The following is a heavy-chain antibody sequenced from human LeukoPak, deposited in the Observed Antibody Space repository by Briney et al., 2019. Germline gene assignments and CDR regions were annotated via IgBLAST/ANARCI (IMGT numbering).Heavy chain of an antibody. CDR1: GDSISSSSYY. Sequence: SETLSLTCTVSGDSISSSSYYWGWIRQPPGKGLEWIGSIYYSGSTYYNPSLKSRVTIYVDTSKNQFSLKLSSVTAADTAVYYCARRDRYNYGHDYWGQGSLVSVCS. CDR2: IYYSGST. J-gene: IGHJ4*02. V-gene: IGHV4-39*01. CDR3: ARRDRYNYGHDY. D-gene: IGHD5-18*01.